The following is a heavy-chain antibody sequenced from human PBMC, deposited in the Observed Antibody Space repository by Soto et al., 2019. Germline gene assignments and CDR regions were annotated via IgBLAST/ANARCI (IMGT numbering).Heavy chain of an antibody. D-gene: IGHD1-26*01. CDR2: ISSSSSYI. CDR1: GFTFSSYS. V-gene: IGHV3-21*01. CDR3: ARDFGSCVMIVGHIGYYGMDV. Sequence: EVQLVESGGGLVKPGGSLRLSCAASGFTFSSYSMNWVRKAPGKGLEWVSSISSSSSYIYYADSVKGRFTISRDNAKNSLYLQMNSLRAEDAAVYYCARDFGSCVMIVGHIGYYGMDVWGQGTTVTVSS. J-gene: IGHJ6*02.